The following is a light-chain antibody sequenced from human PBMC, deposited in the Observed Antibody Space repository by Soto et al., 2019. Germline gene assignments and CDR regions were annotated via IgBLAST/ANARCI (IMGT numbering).Light chain of an antibody. J-gene: IGKJ1*01. Sequence: EIVMTQSPATLSVSPGERATLSCRASQSVNSNLAWYRQKPGQAPRLLIYDASTRATGIPARFSGSGSGTEFTLIISSLQSEDFAVYYCQQYNNWWTFGQGTKVEIK. CDR3: QQYNNWWT. CDR2: DAS. V-gene: IGKV3-15*01. CDR1: QSVNSN.